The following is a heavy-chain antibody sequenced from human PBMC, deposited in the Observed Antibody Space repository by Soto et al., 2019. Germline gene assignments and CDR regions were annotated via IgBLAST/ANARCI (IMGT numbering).Heavy chain of an antibody. CDR2: INHSGST. CDR1: GGSFSGYY. Sequence: SETLSLTCAVYGGSFSGYYWSWIRQPPGKGLEWIGEINHSGSTNYNPSLKSRVTISVDTSKNQFSLKLSSVTAADTAVYYCARAVSGTYIPYYMDVWGKGTTVTVSS. V-gene: IGHV4-34*01. D-gene: IGHD1-26*01. J-gene: IGHJ6*03. CDR3: ARAVSGTYIPYYMDV.